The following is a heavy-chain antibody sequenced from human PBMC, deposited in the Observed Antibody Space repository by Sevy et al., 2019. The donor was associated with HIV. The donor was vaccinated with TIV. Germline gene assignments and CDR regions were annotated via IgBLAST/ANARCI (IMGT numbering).Heavy chain of an antibody. V-gene: IGHV3-30*18. CDR2: ISYDEAHK. J-gene: IGHJ4*02. CDR3: AKDYAAGITFVRGAYRARGDYFDY. Sequence: GGSLRLSCVTSGFTFRTSGMHWVRQSPGKGLEWVAIISYDEAHKNYADSVRGRFNISKDNSKNTLYLQMSSLKTEDTVVYYCAKDYAAGITFVRGAYRARGDYFDYWGQGTQVTVSS. D-gene: IGHD3-10*01. CDR1: GFTFRTSG.